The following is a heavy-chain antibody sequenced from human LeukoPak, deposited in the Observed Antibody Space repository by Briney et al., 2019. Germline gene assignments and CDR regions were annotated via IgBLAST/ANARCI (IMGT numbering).Heavy chain of an antibody. J-gene: IGHJ2*01. D-gene: IGHD3-22*01. V-gene: IGHV1-69*13. Sequence: SVKVSCKASGGTFSSYPISWVRQARGQGLEWMGGIIPVFGTANYAQKFQGRVTITADESTSTAYMELSSLRSEDTAVYYCARTYFYDSSAYYYNWYFDLWGRGTLVTVSS. CDR3: ARTYFYDSSAYYYNWYFDL. CDR1: GGTFSSYP. CDR2: IIPVFGTA.